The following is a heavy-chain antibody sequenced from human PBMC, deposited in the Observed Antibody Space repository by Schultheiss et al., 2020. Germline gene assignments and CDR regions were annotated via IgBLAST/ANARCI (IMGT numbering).Heavy chain of an antibody. J-gene: IGHJ6*02. D-gene: IGHD2-2*02. V-gene: IGHV4-34*01. CDR1: GGSFSGYY. Sequence: SETLSLTCAVYGGSFSGYYWSWTRQPPGKGLEWIGEINHSGSTNYNPSLKSRVTISVDTSKNQFSLKLSSVTAADTAVYYCARDEAPYCSSTSCYTYGMDVWGQGTTVTVSS. CDR3: ARDEAPYCSSTSCYTYGMDV. CDR2: INHSGST.